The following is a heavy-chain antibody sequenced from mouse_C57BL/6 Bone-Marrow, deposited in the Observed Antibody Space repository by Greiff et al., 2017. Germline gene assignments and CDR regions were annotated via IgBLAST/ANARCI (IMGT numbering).Heavy chain of an antibody. J-gene: IGHJ4*01. CDR3: VRPAYYSNYALAMDY. D-gene: IGHD2-5*01. CDR2: IRSKSNNYAT. Sequence: EVQLVESGGGLVQPKGSLKLSCAASGFSFNTYAMNWVRQAPGKGLEWVARIRSKSNNYATYYADSVKDRFTISRDDSESMLYLQMNNLKTEDTAMYYCVRPAYYSNYALAMDYWGQGTSVTVSS. V-gene: IGHV10-1*01. CDR1: GFSFNTYA.